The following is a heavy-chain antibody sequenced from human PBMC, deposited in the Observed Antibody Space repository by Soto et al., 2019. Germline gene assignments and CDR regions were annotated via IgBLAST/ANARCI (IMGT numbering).Heavy chain of an antibody. CDR1: GYSFAGYW. V-gene: IGHV5-10-1*01. J-gene: IGHJ4*02. CDR2: IDPSDSQT. CDR3: ARQIYDSDSGPNFQYHFDS. Sequence: GESLKISCKGSGYSFAGYWITWVRQMPGKGLEWMGRIDPSDSQTYYSPSFRGHVTISAAKSITTVFLQWSSLRASDTAMYYCARQIYDSDSGPNFQYHFDSWGQGTPVTVSS. D-gene: IGHD3-22*01.